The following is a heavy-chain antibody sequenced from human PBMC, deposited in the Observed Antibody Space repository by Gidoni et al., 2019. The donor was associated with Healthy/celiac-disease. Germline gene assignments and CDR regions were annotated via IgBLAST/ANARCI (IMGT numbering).Heavy chain of an antibody. CDR3: ARGAGYGLSY. CDR2: IYYSGST. V-gene: IGHV4-59*01. D-gene: IGHD3-16*02. Sequence: QVQLQESGPGLVKPSETLSLTCTVSGGSISSYYWSWIRQPPGKGLEWIGYIYYSGSTNYNPSLKSRVTISVDTSKNQFSLKLSSVTAADTAVYYCARGAGYGLSYWGQGTLVTVSS. J-gene: IGHJ4*02. CDR1: GGSISSYY.